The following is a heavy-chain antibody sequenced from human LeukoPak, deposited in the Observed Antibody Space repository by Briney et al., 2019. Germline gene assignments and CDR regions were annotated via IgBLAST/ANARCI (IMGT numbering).Heavy chain of an antibody. CDR2: IYPSDSDT. CDR3: ATHFTPDSSDFYWGPAEYFHH. J-gene: IGHJ1*01. V-gene: IGHV5-51*01. Sequence: GESLKISCKGSGYSFSNYWIAWVRQMPGKGLEWMGIIYPSDSDTRYSPSFHGQVTISADKSINTAYLQWTSLKASDTAMYYCATHFTPDSSDFYWGPAEYFHHWGQGTLVTVSS. CDR1: GYSFSNYW. D-gene: IGHD3-22*01.